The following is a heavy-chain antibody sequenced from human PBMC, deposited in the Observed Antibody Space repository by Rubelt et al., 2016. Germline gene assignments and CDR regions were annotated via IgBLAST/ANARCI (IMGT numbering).Heavy chain of an antibody. CDR1: GYTFTSYG. Sequence: QVQLVQSGAEVTKPGASVKVSCKASGYTFTSYGSSWVRQAPGQGLDWMGRIIPSGVRTCDAQKLQGRGTMTRATATTTVYMGLSSLRSEDTAVYYCVRDVIVVVPAAPDAFDIWGQGTTVTVSS. V-gene: IGHV1-46*01. J-gene: IGHJ3*02. CDR3: VRDVIVVVPAAPDAFDI. CDR2: IIPSGVRT. D-gene: IGHD2-2*01.